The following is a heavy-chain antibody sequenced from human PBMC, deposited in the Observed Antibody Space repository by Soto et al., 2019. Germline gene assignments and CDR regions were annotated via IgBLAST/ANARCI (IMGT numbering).Heavy chain of an antibody. D-gene: IGHD3-3*01. CDR2: VYCHDDK. CDR1: GFSLTNTGVT. J-gene: IGHJ5*01. V-gene: IGHV2-5*01. CDR3: AHSHFEILPGTLDS. Sequence: QITLKESGPSLVKPTQTLTLTCTFSGFSLTNTGVTVGCIRQPPGKALEWLALVYCHDDKRYNPSLRNRLTIAKDTSKNRVVLTLANVGPVDTATYYCAHSHFEILPGTLDSCGQGPLVTGSS.